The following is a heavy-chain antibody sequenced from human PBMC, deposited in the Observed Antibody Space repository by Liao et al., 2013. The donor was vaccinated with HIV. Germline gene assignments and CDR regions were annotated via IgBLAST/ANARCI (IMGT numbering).Heavy chain of an antibody. D-gene: IGHD3-3*01. J-gene: IGHJ5*02. Sequence: QAQLQESGPRLVKPSETLSLSCSVSGVSISSHYWSWIRQSPGKGLEWIGYIFYDGQTDYNPSLKNRVSISLDRANKQFSLKVKSLTATDTATYYCASFTFTSFWSGYYTAWGQGAPITVSS. V-gene: IGHV4-59*11. CDR3: ASFTFTSFWSGYYTA. CDR1: GVSISSHY. CDR2: IFYDGQT.